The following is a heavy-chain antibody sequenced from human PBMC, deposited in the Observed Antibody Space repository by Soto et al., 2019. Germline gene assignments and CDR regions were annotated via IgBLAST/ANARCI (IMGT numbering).Heavy chain of an antibody. V-gene: IGHV4-34*01. J-gene: IGHJ6*02. Sequence: SETLSLTCAVYGGSFIDYFWSWSRHSPGKGREWIGEINHSGTAHYNPSLKSRVTLSVDTSKNQFSLRLSSVTAADTALYYCARQRVSLVNKFYIYHYGLDGWGLGTTVTVSS. CDR2: INHSGTA. CDR3: ARQRVSLVNKFYIYHYGLDG. D-gene: IGHD2-8*02. CDR1: GGSFIDYF.